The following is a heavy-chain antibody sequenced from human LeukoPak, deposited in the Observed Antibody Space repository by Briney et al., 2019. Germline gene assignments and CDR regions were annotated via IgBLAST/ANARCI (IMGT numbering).Heavy chain of an antibody. CDR2: ISAYNGNT. D-gene: IGHD5-12*01. J-gene: IGHJ4*02. CDR3: ARAPPVSGYDFFDY. V-gene: IGHV1-18*01. Sequence: ASVKVSCKASGYTFTSYGISWVRQAPGQGLEWMGWISAYNGNTNYAQKLQGRVTMTTDTSASTAYMELSSLRSEDTAVYYCARAPPVSGYDFFDYWGQGTLVTVSS. CDR1: GYTFTSYG.